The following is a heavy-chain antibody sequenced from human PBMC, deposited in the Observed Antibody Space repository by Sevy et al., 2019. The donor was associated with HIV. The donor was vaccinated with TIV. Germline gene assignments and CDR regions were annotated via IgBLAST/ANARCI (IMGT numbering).Heavy chain of an antibody. V-gene: IGHV5-51*01. J-gene: IGHJ4*02. CDR1: GYRFTSYW. CDR2: IYPGDSDI. Sequence: GESLKISCKGFGYRFTSYWIAWVRQMPGKGLEWMGIIYPGDSDIRYSPSFQGHVTISVDKSISTAYLQWSSLEASDTAMYFCARRSYDTDGYPQYYFDFWGQGTLVTVSS. D-gene: IGHD3-22*01. CDR3: ARRSYDTDGYPQYYFDF.